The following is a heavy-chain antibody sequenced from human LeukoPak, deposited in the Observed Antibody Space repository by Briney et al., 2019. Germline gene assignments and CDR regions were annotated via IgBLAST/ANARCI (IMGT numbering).Heavy chain of an antibody. CDR3: ARSNASTLADWFDP. J-gene: IGHJ5*02. CDR1: GFSLSTSGMR. V-gene: IGHV2-70*04. CDR2: IDWDDDK. D-gene: IGHD2-15*01. Sequence: SGPTLVNPTQTLTLTCTFSGFSLSTSGMRVSWIRQPPGKALEWLARIDWDDDKFYSTSLKTRLTISKDTSKNQVVLTMTNMDPVDTATYYCARSNASTLADWFDPWGQGTLVTVSS.